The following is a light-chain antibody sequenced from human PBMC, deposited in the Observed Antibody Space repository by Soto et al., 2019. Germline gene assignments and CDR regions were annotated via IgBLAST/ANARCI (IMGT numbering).Light chain of an antibody. CDR2: GAS. CDR1: QSISTN. Sequence: EVVTTQSPATLSVSPGERATLSCRASQSISTNLAWYQQKPGQAPRLLIYGASTRATGIPARFSGSGSGTEFTPTISSLQSEDFAVYYCQQYNNWPPWTFGQGTKVDIK. CDR3: QQYNNWPPWT. J-gene: IGKJ1*01. V-gene: IGKV3-15*01.